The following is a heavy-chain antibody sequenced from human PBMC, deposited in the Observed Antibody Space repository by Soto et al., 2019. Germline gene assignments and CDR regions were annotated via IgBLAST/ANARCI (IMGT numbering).Heavy chain of an antibody. CDR1: GVTFSSYS. D-gene: IGHD6-13*01. J-gene: IGHJ5*02. V-gene: IGHV3-21*01. CDR2: ISSSRSYI. Sequence: EVQLVESGGGPAKPGGSLRLSGAASGVTFSSYSMNWVRQAPWQGLEWVSSISSSRSYIYYADSVKGRFTISRDNAKNSLYLQMNSLRAEDTSVYYSARGSSSWNNWFDPWGQGTLVTVSS. CDR3: ARGSSSWNNWFDP.